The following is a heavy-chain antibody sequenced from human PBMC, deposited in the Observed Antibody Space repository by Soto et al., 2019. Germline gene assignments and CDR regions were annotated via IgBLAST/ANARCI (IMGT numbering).Heavy chain of an antibody. V-gene: IGHV4-61*01. CDR3: ARDMYYYDSRESAFDI. Sequence: TSETLSLTCTVSGGSVSSGSYYWSWIRQPPGKGLEWIGYIYYSGSTNYNPSLKSRVTISVDTSKNQFSLKLSSVTAADTAVYYCARDMYYYDSRESAFDIWGQGTMVTVSS. CDR1: GGSVSSGSYY. CDR2: IYYSGST. J-gene: IGHJ3*02. D-gene: IGHD3-22*01.